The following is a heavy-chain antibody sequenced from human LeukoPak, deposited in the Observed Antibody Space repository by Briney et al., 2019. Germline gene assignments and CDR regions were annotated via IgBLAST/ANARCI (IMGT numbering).Heavy chain of an antibody. CDR3: ARGKRYSSSWFYNRFDP. Sequence: PGGSLRLSCAASGFTFSTYGMHWVRQAPGKGLEWVAFIQSDEIDKFYADSVKGRFTVSRENAKNSLYLQMNSLRAGDTAVYYCARGKRYSSSWFYNRFDPWGQGTLVTVSS. J-gene: IGHJ5*02. D-gene: IGHD6-13*01. CDR1: GFTFSTYG. V-gene: IGHV3-30*02. CDR2: IQSDEIDK.